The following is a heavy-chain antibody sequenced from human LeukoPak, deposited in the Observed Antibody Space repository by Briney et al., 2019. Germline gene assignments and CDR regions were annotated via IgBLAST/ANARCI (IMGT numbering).Heavy chain of an antibody. CDR3: AKGLETFDH. Sequence: GGSLRLSCAASGFSLGTYAMSWVRQAPGEGLEWVSAISGTAGYTYYADSVKGRFTISRDTSRNTLYLQMNSLRAEDTAIYYCAKGLETFDHWGQGTLVSVSS. CDR1: GFSLGTYA. J-gene: IGHJ4*02. V-gene: IGHV3-23*01. CDR2: ISGTAGYT.